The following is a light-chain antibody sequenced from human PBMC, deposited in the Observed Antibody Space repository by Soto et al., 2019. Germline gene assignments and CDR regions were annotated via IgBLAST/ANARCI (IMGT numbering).Light chain of an antibody. CDR3: QQRSNWPLT. CDR1: QSVSSY. V-gene: IGKV3-11*01. Sequence: IVMTQSPATLSLSPGERATLSCRASQSVSSYLAWYQQKPGQAPRLLIYDASNRATGIPARFSGSGSGTDFTLTISSLEPEDFAVYYCQQRSNWPLTFGGGTNVDIK. J-gene: IGKJ4*01. CDR2: DAS.